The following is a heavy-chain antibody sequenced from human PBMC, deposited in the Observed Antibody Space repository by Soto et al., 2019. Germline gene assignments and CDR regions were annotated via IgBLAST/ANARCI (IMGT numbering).Heavy chain of an antibody. CDR3: VRSPPEVVTPNFDY. CDR1: GVSISRGGDY. Sequence: QVQLQESGPGLVKPSQTLSLTCTVSGVSISRGGDYWGWVRQPPGKGLEWIGYMYYSGSLYFNPSLRSRLTMSADTSENQFSLRLSSVTAADTAVYYCVRSPPEVVTPNFDYWGQGTLVTVSS. D-gene: IGHD2-21*02. CDR2: MYYSGSL. V-gene: IGHV4-30-4*01. J-gene: IGHJ4*02.